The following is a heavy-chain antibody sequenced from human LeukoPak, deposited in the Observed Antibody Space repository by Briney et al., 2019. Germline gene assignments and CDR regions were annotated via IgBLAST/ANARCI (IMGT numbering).Heavy chain of an antibody. D-gene: IGHD3-9*01. CDR3: ARQRRIRYYDILTGYDY. J-gene: IGHJ4*02. CDR2: IHHSGGT. CDR1: GGSISSYY. Sequence: SETLSLTCTVSGGSISSYYWSWVRQPPGKGLEWIGQIHHSGGTNYNPSLRSRVTISADTSKNQFSLRLSSVTAADTAVYYCARQRRIRYYDILTGYDYWGQGTLVTVSS. V-gene: IGHV4-59*08.